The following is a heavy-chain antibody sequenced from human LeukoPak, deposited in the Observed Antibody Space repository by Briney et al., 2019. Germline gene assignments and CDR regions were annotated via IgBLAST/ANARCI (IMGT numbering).Heavy chain of an antibody. Sequence: HSGGSLRLSCAASGFTFSSYGMHWVRQAPGKGLEWVAFIRYDGSNKYYADSVKGRFTISRDNSKNTLYLQMNSLRAEDTAVYYCAKDHAGTPLFNQVPTRGYFDYWGQGTLVTVSS. CDR3: AKDHAGTPLFNQVPTRGYFDY. J-gene: IGHJ4*02. V-gene: IGHV3-30*02. CDR2: IRYDGSNK. CDR1: GFTFSSYG. D-gene: IGHD1/OR15-1a*01.